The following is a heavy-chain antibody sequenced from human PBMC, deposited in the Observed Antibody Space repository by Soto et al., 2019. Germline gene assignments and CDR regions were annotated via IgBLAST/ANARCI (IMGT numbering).Heavy chain of an antibody. CDR3: ARERRHAAPTTVDDWYCDL. CDR1: GFTFSSYG. CDR2: IWYDGSNK. D-gene: IGHD4-17*01. V-gene: IGHV3-33*01. J-gene: IGHJ2*01. Sequence: QVQLVASGGGVVQPGRSLRLSCAASGFTFSSYGMHWVRQAPGTGLEWVAVIWYDGSNKYYAYSVKGRFTISSDNSKNTLYLQMNCVRAEDTAVYYGARERRHAAPTTVDDWYCDLWGRGTLFTVAS.